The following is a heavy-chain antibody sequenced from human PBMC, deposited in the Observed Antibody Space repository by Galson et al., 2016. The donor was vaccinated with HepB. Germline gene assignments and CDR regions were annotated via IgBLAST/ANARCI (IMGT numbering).Heavy chain of an antibody. J-gene: IGHJ4*02. Sequence: SLRLSCAASGFTFSDHYMDWVRQAPGKGLEWVSLIYSGGGTHYVDSVRGRFTISRDNSKNTLYLQMDRLTTDDTAVYYCARDPIAGAPDYFDYWGQGTLITVSS. V-gene: IGHV3-66*02. CDR2: IYSGGGT. CDR3: ARDPIAGAPDYFDY. D-gene: IGHD1-26*01. CDR1: GFTFSDHY.